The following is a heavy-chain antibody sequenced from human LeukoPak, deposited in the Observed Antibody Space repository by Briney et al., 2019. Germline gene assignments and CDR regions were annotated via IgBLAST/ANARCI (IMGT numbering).Heavy chain of an antibody. V-gene: IGHV1-69*13. CDR3: ARAINPAHSLSYYGMDV. CDR1: GGTFSSYA. J-gene: IGHJ6*04. D-gene: IGHD5-24*01. CDR2: IIPIFGTA. Sequence: PVKVSCKASGGTFSSYAISWVRQAPGQGLEWMGGIIPIFGTANYAQKFQGRVTITADESTSTAYMELSSLRSEDTAVYYCARAINPAHSLSYYGMDVWGKGTTVTVSS.